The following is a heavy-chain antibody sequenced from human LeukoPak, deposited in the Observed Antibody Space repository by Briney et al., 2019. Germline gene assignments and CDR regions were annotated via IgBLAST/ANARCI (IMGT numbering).Heavy chain of an antibody. CDR3: ARPREGYNWNYYDY. CDR2: IYPGDSDT. CDR1: GYSFTSYW. D-gene: IGHD1-20*01. V-gene: IGHV5-51*01. Sequence: GESLQISCHGSGYSFTSYWIGWVRQMPGKGREWMGIIYPGDSDTRYSPSFQGQVTISADKSISTAYLQWSSLKASDTAMYYCARPREGYNWNYYDYWGQGTLVTVSS. J-gene: IGHJ4*02.